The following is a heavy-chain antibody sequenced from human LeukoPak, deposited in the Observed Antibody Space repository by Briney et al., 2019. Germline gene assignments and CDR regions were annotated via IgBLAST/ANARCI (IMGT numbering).Heavy chain of an antibody. Sequence: GGSLRLSCAASGFTFSSYAMHWVRQAPGKGLEWVAVISYDGSNKYYADSVKGRFTISRDNSKNTLYLQMNSLRAEDTAEYYCARDFQTGTYDYWGQGTLVTVSS. V-gene: IGHV3-30-3*01. CDR2: ISYDGSNK. CDR3: ARDFQTGTYDY. J-gene: IGHJ4*02. D-gene: IGHD1-1*01. CDR1: GFTFSSYA.